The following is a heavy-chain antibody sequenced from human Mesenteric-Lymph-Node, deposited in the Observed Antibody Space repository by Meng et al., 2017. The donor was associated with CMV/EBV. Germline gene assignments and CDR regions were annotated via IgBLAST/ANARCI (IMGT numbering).Heavy chain of an antibody. J-gene: IGHJ6*02. CDR3: ARGDYDFWSGYYPYYYYGMDV. CDR1: GFTVSSNY. CDR2: IYSGGST. Sequence: GGSLRLSCAASGFTVSSNYMSWVRQAPGKGLEWVSVIYSGGSTYYADSVKGRFTISRDNAKNSLYLQMNSLRAEDTAVYYCARGDYDFWSGYYPYYYYGMDVWGQGTTVTVSS. V-gene: IGHV3-53*01. D-gene: IGHD3-3*01.